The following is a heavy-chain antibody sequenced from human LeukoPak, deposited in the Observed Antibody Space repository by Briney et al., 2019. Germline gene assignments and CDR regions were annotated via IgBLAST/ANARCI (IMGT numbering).Heavy chain of an antibody. D-gene: IGHD6-19*01. Sequence: PSDTLSLTCTVSGGSISRHYWSWIRQHPGTALEWIGYIYYSGSTNYNPSLKIRVTISVDPSKIQFSLKLSSVTAADTAVYYCARDLGSGIDYWGQGTLVTVSS. J-gene: IGHJ4*02. CDR3: ARDLGSGIDY. V-gene: IGHV4-59*11. CDR2: IYYSGST. CDR1: GGSISRHY.